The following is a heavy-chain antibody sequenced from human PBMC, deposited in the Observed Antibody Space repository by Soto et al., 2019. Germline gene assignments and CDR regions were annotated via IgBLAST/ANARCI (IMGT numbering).Heavy chain of an antibody. Sequence: SGPTLVNPTQTLTLTCTFSGFSLSTSGMCVSWIRQPPGKALEWLARIDWDDDKYYSTSLKTRLTISEDTSKNQVVLTMTNMDPVDTATYYCARISRLGDSSGYFHFDYWGQGTLVTVSS. D-gene: IGHD3-22*01. CDR2: IDWDDDK. CDR3: ARISRLGDSSGYFHFDY. CDR1: GFSLSTSGMC. V-gene: IGHV2-70*11. J-gene: IGHJ4*02.